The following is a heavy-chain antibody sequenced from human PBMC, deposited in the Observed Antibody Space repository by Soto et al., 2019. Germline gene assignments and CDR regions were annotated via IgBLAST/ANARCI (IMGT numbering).Heavy chain of an antibody. D-gene: IGHD6-6*01. Sequence: SETLSLTCTVSCGSISSSTYYWDWIRQPPGKGLEWIGAMYYTGNKNYNPSLESRVTMSVDTSKNQFSLKLSSVTPTDTAVYYCARRSSSSLGSLFDPWGRGILVTVS. CDR3: ARRSSSSLGSLFDP. CDR1: CGSISSSTYY. V-gene: IGHV4-39*01. CDR2: MYYTGNK. J-gene: IGHJ5*02.